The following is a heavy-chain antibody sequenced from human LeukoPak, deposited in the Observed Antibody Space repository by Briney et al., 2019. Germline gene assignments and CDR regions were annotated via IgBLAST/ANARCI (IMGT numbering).Heavy chain of an antibody. V-gene: IGHV3-7*01. D-gene: IGHD3-10*01. CDR1: GFTFSSYW. Sequence: PGGSLRLSCAASGFTFSSYWMSWVRQAPGKGLEWVANIKQDGSEKYYVDSVKGRFTISRDNARNSLYLQMNSLSAKDTAVYYCAPGGNYYGANWFDPWGQGTLVTVSS. CDR3: APGGNYYGANWFDP. CDR2: IKQDGSEK. J-gene: IGHJ5*02.